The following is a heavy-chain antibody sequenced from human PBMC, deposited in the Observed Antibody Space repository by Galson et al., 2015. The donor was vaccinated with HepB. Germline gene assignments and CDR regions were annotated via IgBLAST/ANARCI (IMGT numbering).Heavy chain of an antibody. CDR1: GFTFSSSW. Sequence: SLRLSCAASGFTFSSSWMSWVRQAPGKGLEWIGEIFHSGITNYNPSLKSRVTMSVDTSKNQISLRLTSVTAADTAVYYCATTYTSGPSLEAFESWGQGTKVTVSS. V-gene: IGHV4-4*02. J-gene: IGHJ3*02. CDR3: ATTYTSGPSLEAFES. CDR2: IFHSGIT. D-gene: IGHD3-22*01.